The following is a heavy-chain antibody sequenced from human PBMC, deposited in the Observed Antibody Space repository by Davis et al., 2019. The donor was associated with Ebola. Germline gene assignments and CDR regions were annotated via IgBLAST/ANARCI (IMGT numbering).Heavy chain of an antibody. Sequence: GGSLRLSCAVSGITFSSYYMHWVRQAPGKGLEWVSVIWYDSSREHYADSVKGRFTISRDNSKNTLYLQMSSLRPEDTAVYYCAAEPILPPGETAFDYWGQGDLVTVSS. CDR3: AAEPILPPGETAFDY. CDR2: IWYDSSRE. J-gene: IGHJ4*02. CDR1: GITFSSYY. V-gene: IGHV3-33*03. D-gene: IGHD2-2*01.